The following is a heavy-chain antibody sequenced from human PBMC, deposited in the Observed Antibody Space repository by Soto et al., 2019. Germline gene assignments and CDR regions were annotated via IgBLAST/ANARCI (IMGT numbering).Heavy chain of an antibody. J-gene: IGHJ4*02. D-gene: IGHD3-10*01. CDR1: TFTLSSYE. V-gene: IGHV3-48*03. CDR2: ISSSGYTT. Sequence: PGGSLRLSCVASTFTLSSYEMSWVRQAPGKGLEWVSYISSSGYTTYYADSVKGRFTISRDKAKNSLYLQMSSLRAEDTAVYYCARDNSGSFHLDNWGQGTLVTVSS. CDR3: ARDNSGSFHLDN.